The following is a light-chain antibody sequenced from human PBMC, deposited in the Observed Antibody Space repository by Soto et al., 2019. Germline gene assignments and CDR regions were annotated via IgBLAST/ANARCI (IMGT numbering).Light chain of an antibody. CDR3: LQYGSSPPDT. CDR2: GAS. Sequence: EIVLTQSPGTLSLSPGERDTLSCRASQSVSSSYLAWYQQKPGQAPRLLIYGASSRATGIPDRFSGSGAGTGFTLTISRLEPEDFAVYYCLQYGSSPPDTFGGGTKVEIK. CDR1: QSVSSSY. V-gene: IGKV3-20*01. J-gene: IGKJ4*01.